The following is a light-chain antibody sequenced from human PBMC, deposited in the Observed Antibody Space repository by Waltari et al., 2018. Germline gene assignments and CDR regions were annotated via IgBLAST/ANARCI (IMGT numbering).Light chain of an antibody. CDR1: QSVSSN. Sequence: EIVMTQSPATLSVSPGERATLSCRASQSVSSNLAWYQQKPGQAPRFLIHGTSTRATGIPARFSCSGSATDFTLTISGLQSEDFAVYYCQQYNNWPPTFGGGTKVEIK. CDR3: QQYNNWPPT. CDR2: GTS. J-gene: IGKJ4*01. V-gene: IGKV3-15*01.